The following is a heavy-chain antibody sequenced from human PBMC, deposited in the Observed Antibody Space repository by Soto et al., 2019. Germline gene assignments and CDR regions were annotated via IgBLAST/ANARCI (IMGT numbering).Heavy chain of an antibody. Sequence: GASVKVSCKASGGTFSSYAISWVRQAPGQGLEWMGGIIPIFGTANYAQKFQGRVTTTADKSTSTAYMELSSLRSEDTAVYYCARSGQLGLYYFDYWGQGTLVTVSS. CDR1: GGTFSSYA. J-gene: IGHJ4*02. CDR3: ARSGQLGLYYFDY. CDR2: IIPIFGTA. V-gene: IGHV1-69*06. D-gene: IGHD6-6*01.